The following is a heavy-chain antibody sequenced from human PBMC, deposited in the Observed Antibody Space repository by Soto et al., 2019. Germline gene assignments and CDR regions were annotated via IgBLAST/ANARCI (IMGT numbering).Heavy chain of an antibody. Sequence: GESLKLSCKGSGYSFTSYWIGWVRQIPGKGLEWMGIIYPSDSQTYYSPSFRGHVTISATKSITTVFLQWSSLRASDTAMYYCARQIYDSDTGPNFQYYFDSWGQGTPVTSPQ. CDR2: IYPSDSQT. CDR1: GYSFTSYW. D-gene: IGHD3-22*01. J-gene: IGHJ4*02. V-gene: IGHV5-51*01. CDR3: ARQIYDSDTGPNFQYYFDS.